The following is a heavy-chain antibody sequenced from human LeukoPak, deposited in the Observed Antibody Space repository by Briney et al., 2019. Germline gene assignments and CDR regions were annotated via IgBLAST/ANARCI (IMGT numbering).Heavy chain of an antibody. V-gene: IGHV3-21*01. CDR2: ISSSSSYI. J-gene: IGHJ2*01. D-gene: IGHD5-18*01. Sequence: GGSLRLSCAASGFTFSSYSMNWVRQAPGKGLEWVSSISSSSSYIYYADSVKGRFTISRDNAKNSLYLQMNSLRAEDTAVYYCAGAHYVGYSYGRNHYWYFDLWGRGTLVTVSS. CDR1: GFTFSSYS. CDR3: AGAHYVGYSYGRNHYWYFDL.